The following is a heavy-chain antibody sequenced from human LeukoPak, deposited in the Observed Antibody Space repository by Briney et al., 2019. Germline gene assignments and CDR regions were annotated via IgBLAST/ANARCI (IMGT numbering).Heavy chain of an antibody. J-gene: IGHJ4*02. CDR2: IKSRADGGTA. D-gene: IGHD6-13*01. CDR3: ALTSIWYQFEY. CDR1: GVTFSKAW. V-gene: IGHV3-15*01. Sequence: PGGSLRLSCAVSGVTFSKAWMTWVRQAPGKGLEWIGLIKSRADGGTADYAAPVKGRFSISRDESKNTVYLQINSLKTEDTGMYYCALTSIWYQFEYWGRGTRVTISS.